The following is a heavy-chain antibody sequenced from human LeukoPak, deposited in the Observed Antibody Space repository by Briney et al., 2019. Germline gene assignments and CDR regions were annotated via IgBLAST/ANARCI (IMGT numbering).Heavy chain of an antibody. CDR3: AKDLSSWPQRWGWFDP. J-gene: IGHJ5*02. V-gene: IGHV3-23*01. Sequence: GGSLRLSCAASGFTFSSYAMSWVRQAPGKGLEWVSAISGSGGSTYYADSVKGRFTISRDNSKNTLYLQMNSLRAEDTAVYYCAKDLSSWPQRWGWFDPWGQGTLVTVSS. CDR2: ISGSGGST. D-gene: IGHD3-16*01. CDR1: GFTFSSYA.